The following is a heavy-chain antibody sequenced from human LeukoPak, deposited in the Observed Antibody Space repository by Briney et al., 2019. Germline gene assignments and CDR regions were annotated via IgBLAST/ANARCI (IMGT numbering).Heavy chain of an antibody. J-gene: IGHJ4*02. V-gene: IGHV3-30*03. CDR1: GFTFSSYG. Sequence: GGSLRLSCAASGFTFSSYGMHWVRQAPGKGLEWVAVISYDGSNKHYADSVKGRFTISRDNSKNTLYLQMNSLRAEDTAVYYCARDGAVAGNYFDYWSQGTLVTVSS. CDR3: ARDGAVAGNYFDY. CDR2: ISYDGSNK. D-gene: IGHD6-19*01.